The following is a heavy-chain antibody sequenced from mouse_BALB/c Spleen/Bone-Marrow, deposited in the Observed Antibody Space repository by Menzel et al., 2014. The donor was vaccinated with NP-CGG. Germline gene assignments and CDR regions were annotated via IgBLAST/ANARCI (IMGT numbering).Heavy chain of an antibody. D-gene: IGHD1-2*01. CDR3: ARERGSSLLRSHQAWFVY. CDR2: IYPGDGDT. CDR1: GYTFTSYW. Sequence: QVQLQQSGAELARPGASVKLSCKASGYTFTSYWMEWVKQRPGQGLEWIGAIYPGDGDTRYTQKFKGKATLTADKSSSTAYMQLSSLASEDSAVYYCARERGSSLLRSHQAWFVYRGQGTLVTVSA. V-gene: IGHV1-87*01. J-gene: IGHJ3*01.